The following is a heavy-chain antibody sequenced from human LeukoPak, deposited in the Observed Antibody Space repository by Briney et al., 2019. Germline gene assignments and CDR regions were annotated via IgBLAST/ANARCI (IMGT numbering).Heavy chain of an antibody. CDR2: INPSGGST. Sequence: AASVKVSCKASGYTFTSYYMHWVRQAPGQGLEWMGIINPSGGSTSYAQKFQGRVTMTRDTSTSTVYMELSSLRSEDTAVYYCARDGVGATTGYYYYYMDVWGKGTTVTVSS. J-gene: IGHJ6*03. CDR1: GYTFTSYY. V-gene: IGHV1-46*01. CDR3: ARDGVGATTGYYYYYMDV. D-gene: IGHD1-26*01.